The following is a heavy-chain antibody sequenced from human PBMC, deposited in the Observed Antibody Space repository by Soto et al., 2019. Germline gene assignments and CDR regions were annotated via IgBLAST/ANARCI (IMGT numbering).Heavy chain of an antibody. Sequence: SETLSLACTVAGGSISGSSYYWGWIRQPPGKGLEWIGNIYYSGSTYYNPSLKSRVTISVDTSKNQFSLKLSSVTAADTAVYYCMLGSGWKDFDYWGQGTLVTVS. V-gene: IGHV4-39*01. D-gene: IGHD3-22*01. CDR1: GGSISGSSYY. CDR3: MLGSGWKDFDY. J-gene: IGHJ4*02. CDR2: IYYSGST.